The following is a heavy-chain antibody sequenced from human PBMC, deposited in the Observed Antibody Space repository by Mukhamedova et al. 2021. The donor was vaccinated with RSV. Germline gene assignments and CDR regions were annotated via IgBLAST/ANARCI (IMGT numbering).Heavy chain of an antibody. V-gene: IGHV3-30*18. Sequence: YGMHWVRQAPGKGLEWVAVISYDGSNKYYADSVKGRFTISRDNSKNTLYLQMNSLRAEDTAVYYCAKDGDIVAIYAFDIWGQGT. CDR3: AKDGDIVAIYAFDI. CDR2: ISYDGSNK. D-gene: IGHD5-12*01. CDR1: YG. J-gene: IGHJ3*02.